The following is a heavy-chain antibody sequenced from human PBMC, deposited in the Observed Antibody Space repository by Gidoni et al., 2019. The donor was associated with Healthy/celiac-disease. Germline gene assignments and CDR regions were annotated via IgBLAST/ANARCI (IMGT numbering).Heavy chain of an antibody. J-gene: IGHJ4*02. V-gene: IGHV3-23*01. D-gene: IGHD6-13*01. Sequence: VQLLESGGGLVQPGGSLRLACAASGFIFSNYAMGWARQGPGKGLEWVSSISGGGGNTDYPDSVKGRFTISRDNSKNTLYLQLNSLRAEDTAVYYCAKDRSSSWYPHDYWGQGTLVTVSS. CDR1: GFIFSNYA. CDR2: ISGGGGNT. CDR3: AKDRSSSWYPHDY.